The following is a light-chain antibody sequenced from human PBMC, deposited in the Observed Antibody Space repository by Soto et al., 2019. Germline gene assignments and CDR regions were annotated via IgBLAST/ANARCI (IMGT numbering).Light chain of an antibody. CDR2: GTS. J-gene: IGKJ2*01. Sequence: EIVMTQSPATLSVSPGERATLSCRASQSVSSNLAWFQQKPGQAPGLLIYGTSTRATGVPARFSGSGSGTDFTLTITSLQAEDFAVYYCQQYNDWPPYTFGQGTKLEIK. CDR3: QQYNDWPPYT. V-gene: IGKV3-15*01. CDR1: QSVSSN.